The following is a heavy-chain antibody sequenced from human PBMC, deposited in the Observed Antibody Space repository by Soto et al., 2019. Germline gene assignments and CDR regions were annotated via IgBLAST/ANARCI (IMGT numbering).Heavy chain of an antibody. CDR2: ISGSGGST. D-gene: IGHD2-8*01. CDR1: GFTFSSYA. V-gene: IGHV3-23*01. J-gene: IGHJ4*02. Sequence: GGSLRLSCAAFGFTFSSYAMSWVRQAPGKGLEWVSAISGSGGSTYYADSVKGRFTISRDNSKNTLYLQMNSLRAEDTAVYYCARERNGDVLAPFDYWGQGTLVTVSS. CDR3: ARERNGDVLAPFDY.